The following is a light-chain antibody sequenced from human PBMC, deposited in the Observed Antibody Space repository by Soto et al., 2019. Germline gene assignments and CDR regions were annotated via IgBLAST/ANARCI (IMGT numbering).Light chain of an antibody. CDR3: QQYNNWPPMA. Sequence: EIVMTQSPATLSVSPGERATLSCRASQSVSSNLAWYQQKPGQAPRLLIYGASTRATGIPARFSGSGSGTAFTLTISSLQSEDFVVYYCQQYNNWPPMAFGQGTKVEIK. CDR2: GAS. J-gene: IGKJ1*01. CDR1: QSVSSN. V-gene: IGKV3-15*01.